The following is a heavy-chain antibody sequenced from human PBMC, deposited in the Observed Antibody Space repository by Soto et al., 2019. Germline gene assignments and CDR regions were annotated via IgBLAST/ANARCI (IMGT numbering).Heavy chain of an antibody. D-gene: IGHD5-18*01. CDR3: ARVGVRYSYGTHHYYYYMDV. CDR1: GYTFTGYY. CDR2: INPNSGGT. V-gene: IGHV1-2*04. Sequence: GASVKVSCKASGYTFTGYYMHWVRQAPGQGLEWMGWINPNSGGTNYAQKFQGWVTMTRDTSISTAYMELSRLRSDDTAVYYCARVGVRYSYGTHHYYYYMDVWGKGTTVTVSS. J-gene: IGHJ6*03.